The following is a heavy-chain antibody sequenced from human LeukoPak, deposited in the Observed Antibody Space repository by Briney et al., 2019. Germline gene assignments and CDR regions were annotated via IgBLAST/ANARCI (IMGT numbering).Heavy chain of an antibody. CDR3: AKDAVGATDYYYYMDV. J-gene: IGHJ6*03. CDR2: ISWNSGSI. V-gene: IGHV3-9*01. CDR1: GFTFDDYA. D-gene: IGHD1-26*01. Sequence: GRSLRLSCAASGFTFDDYAMHWVRQAPGKGLEWVSGISWNSGSIGYADSVKGRFTISRDNAKNSLYLQMNSLRAEDTALYYCAKDAVGATDYYYYMDVWGKGTTVTVSS.